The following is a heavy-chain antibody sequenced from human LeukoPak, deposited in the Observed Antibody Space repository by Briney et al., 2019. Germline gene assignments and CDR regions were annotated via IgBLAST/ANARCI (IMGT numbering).Heavy chain of an antibody. D-gene: IGHD2-15*01. J-gene: IGHJ4*02. CDR1: GYTFTGYY. CDR3: ASQNCYNGNCYFQF. CDR2: INPNSGGT. Sequence: VASVKVSCKASGYTFTGYYMHWVRQAPGQGLEWMGGINPNSGGTNYAQKFQGRVTMTRDTSISTAYMELSRLRSDDTAVFYCASQNCYNGNCYFQFWGQGTLVTVSS. V-gene: IGHV1-2*02.